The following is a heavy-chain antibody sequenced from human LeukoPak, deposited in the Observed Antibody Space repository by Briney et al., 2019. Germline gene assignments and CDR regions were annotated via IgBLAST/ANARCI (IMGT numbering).Heavy chain of an antibody. CDR2: VNPNSGGT. J-gene: IGHJ5*02. D-gene: IGHD6-13*01. CDR1: GYTFTDYY. V-gene: IGHV1-2*06. Sequence: ASVKVSCRASGYTFTDYYIHWVRQAPGQGLEWMGRVNPNSGGTDYVQKFQGRVIMTRDTSISTAYMELSRLRSDDTAVYYCAALLAASGNWFDPWGQGTLVTVSS. CDR3: AALLAASGNWFDP.